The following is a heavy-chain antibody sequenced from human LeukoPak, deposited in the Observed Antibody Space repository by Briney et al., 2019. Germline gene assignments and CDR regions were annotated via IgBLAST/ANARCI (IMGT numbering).Heavy chain of an antibody. V-gene: IGHV3-48*03. D-gene: IGHD3-22*01. Sequence: GGSLRLSCAASGFTFSSYEMNWVRQAPGKGLEWGSYISSSGSTIYYADSVKGRFTISRDNAKNSLYLQMNSLRAEDTAVYYCARGGLYYDSSGYYHWGQGTLVTVSS. CDR2: ISSSGSTI. J-gene: IGHJ4*02. CDR3: ARGGLYYDSSGYYH. CDR1: GFTFSSYE.